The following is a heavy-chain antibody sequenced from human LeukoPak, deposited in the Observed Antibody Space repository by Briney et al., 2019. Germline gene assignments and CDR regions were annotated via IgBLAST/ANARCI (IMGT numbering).Heavy chain of an antibody. Sequence: GGSLRLSCAASGFTFSSYARNWFRQAPGKGLEWVGFVRNQAYGGTTEYAASVKGRFTISRDDSKSIAYLQMNSLKSEDTAVYYCTRDRIGTGTTGDAFDIWGQGTMLIVSS. CDR1: GFTFSSYA. CDR2: VRNQAYGGTT. D-gene: IGHD1-1*01. CDR3: TRDRIGTGTTGDAFDI. V-gene: IGHV3-49*03. J-gene: IGHJ3*02.